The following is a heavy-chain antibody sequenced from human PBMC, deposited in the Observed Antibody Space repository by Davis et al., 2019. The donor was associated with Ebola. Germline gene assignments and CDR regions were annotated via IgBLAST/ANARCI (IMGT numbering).Heavy chain of an antibody. Sequence: GGPLRLPFAASGFTFSNYAMHWVRQAPGKGLEWVAVISYDGSDKYYADSVKGRFTISRDNSKNTLYLQVNSLRAEDTAVYYCAKTEQWLLSSYFDYWGQGTLVTVSS. D-gene: IGHD6-19*01. J-gene: IGHJ4*02. CDR1: GFTFSNYA. CDR2: ISYDGSDK. CDR3: AKTEQWLLSSYFDY. V-gene: IGHV3-30-3*02.